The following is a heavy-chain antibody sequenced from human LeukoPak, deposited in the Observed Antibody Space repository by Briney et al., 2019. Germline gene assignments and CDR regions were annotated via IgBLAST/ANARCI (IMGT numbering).Heavy chain of an antibody. V-gene: IGHV3-48*03. CDR1: GFTFSNYE. CDR3: ARDPLGVAADRSSMDV. CDR2: ISSSGSTI. D-gene: IGHD6-13*01. J-gene: IGHJ6*03. Sequence: GGSLRLSCAASGFTFSNYEMNWVRQAPGKGLEWVSYISSSGSTIYYADSVKGRFTISRDNAKNSLYLQMNSLRAEDTAVYYCARDPLGVAADRSSMDVWGKGTTVTISS.